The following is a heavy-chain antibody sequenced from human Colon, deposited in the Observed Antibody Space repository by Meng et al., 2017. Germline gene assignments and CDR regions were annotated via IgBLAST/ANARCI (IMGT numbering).Heavy chain of an antibody. CDR1: GFTFSSYA. CDR3: SGGYESSVDY. D-gene: IGHD5-12*01. Sequence: GESLKISCAASGFTFSSYAMHWVRQAPGKGLERVAVISYDGSNKYYADSVKGRFTISRDNSKNTLYLQMNSLRAEDTAGDYCSGGYESSVDYWGQGTLVTVSS. CDR2: ISYDGSNK. V-gene: IGHV3-30*04. J-gene: IGHJ4*02.